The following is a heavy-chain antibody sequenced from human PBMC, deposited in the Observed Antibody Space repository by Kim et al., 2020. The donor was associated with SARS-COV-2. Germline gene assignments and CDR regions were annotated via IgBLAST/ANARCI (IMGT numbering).Heavy chain of an antibody. D-gene: IGHD6-13*01. CDR1: GGSVSSGSYY. CDR2: IYYSGST. Sequence: SETLSLTCTVSGGSVSSGSYYWSWIRQPPGKGLEWIGYIYYSGSTNYNPSLKSRVTISVDTSKNQFSLKLSSVTAADTAVYYCARDFLLAAAGTKAFDIWGQGTMVTVSS. CDR3: ARDFLLAAAGTKAFDI. V-gene: IGHV4-61*01. J-gene: IGHJ3*02.